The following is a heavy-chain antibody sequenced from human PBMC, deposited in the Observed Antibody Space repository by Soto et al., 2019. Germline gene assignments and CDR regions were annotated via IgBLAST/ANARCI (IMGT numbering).Heavy chain of an antibody. D-gene: IGHD6-19*01. CDR2: IIADGGRA. CDR1: GFTASNNY. CDR3: AKDKMEQWLVGGYFDN. V-gene: IGHV3-53*01. Sequence: GGSLRLSCAASGFTASNNYMNWVRQAPGKGLEWVSAIIADGGRAYYAESVKGRFTMSRDNSKNTLSLQMNTLRAEDTAVYYCAKDKMEQWLVGGYFDNWGPGTQVTVSS. J-gene: IGHJ4*02.